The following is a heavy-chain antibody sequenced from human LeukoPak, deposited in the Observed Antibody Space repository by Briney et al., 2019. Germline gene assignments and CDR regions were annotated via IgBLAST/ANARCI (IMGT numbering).Heavy chain of an antibody. J-gene: IGHJ4*02. CDR3: ARGPYTSGVYRLDY. D-gene: IGHD6-19*01. CDR2: IMTDGTTT. V-gene: IGHV3-74*01. CDR1: GFTFSSYW. Sequence: TGGSLRLSCAASGFTFSSYWMHWVRQAPGEGLVWVSRIMTDGTTTDYADSVKGRFTVSRDNAKNTLYLQMNSLRAEDTAVYYCARGPYTSGVYRLDYWGQGTLVTVSS.